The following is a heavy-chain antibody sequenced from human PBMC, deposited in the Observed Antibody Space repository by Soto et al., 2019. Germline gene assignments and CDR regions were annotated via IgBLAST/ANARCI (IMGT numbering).Heavy chain of an antibody. J-gene: IGHJ4*02. CDR2: INAGNGNT. D-gene: IGHD3-10*01. CDR3: AILWFGESSIDY. Sequence: ASVKVSCKASGYTFTSYTMHWVRQAPGQGLAWMGWINAGNGNTKYSQNFQGRVTLTRDTSAFTVYMELSSLTSEDTAVYFCAILWFGESSIDYWGQGTLVTVSS. V-gene: IGHV1-3*01. CDR1: GYTFTSYT.